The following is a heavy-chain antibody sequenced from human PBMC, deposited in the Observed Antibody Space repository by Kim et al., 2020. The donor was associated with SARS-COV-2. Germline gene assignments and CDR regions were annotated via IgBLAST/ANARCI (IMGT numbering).Heavy chain of an antibody. Sequence: GGSLRLSCAASGFTFSSYSMHWVRQAPGKGLEWVSSISSSSYIYYADSVTGRFTISRDNAKNSLYLQMNSLRAEDTAVYYCAGGVERWLQLVYYGMDVWGQGTTVTVSS. V-gene: IGHV3-21*01. CDR2: ISSSSYI. D-gene: IGHD5-12*01. CDR3: AGGVERWLQLVYYGMDV. CDR1: GFTFSSYS. J-gene: IGHJ6*02.